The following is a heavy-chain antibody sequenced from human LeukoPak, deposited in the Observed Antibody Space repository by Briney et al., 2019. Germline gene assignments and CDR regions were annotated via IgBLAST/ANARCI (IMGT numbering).Heavy chain of an antibody. D-gene: IGHD4-23*01. V-gene: IGHV1-2*02. J-gene: IGHJ3*02. CDR1: GYTFTGYY. Sequence: ASVKVSCKASGYTFTGYYMHWVRQAPGQGLEWMGWINPNSGGTNYAQKFQGRVTMTRDTSISTAYMELSRLRSDDTAVYYCARWPAYGGNSPDAFDIWGQGTMVTVSS. CDR2: INPNSGGT. CDR3: ARWPAYGGNSPDAFDI.